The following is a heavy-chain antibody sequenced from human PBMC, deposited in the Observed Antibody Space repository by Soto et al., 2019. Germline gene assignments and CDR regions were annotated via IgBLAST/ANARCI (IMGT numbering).Heavy chain of an antibody. CDR2: ISESGGGT. V-gene: IGHV3-23*01. D-gene: IGHD3-10*01. CDR1: GFTFSRYA. CDR3: AKHKDRPTFDY. Sequence: GGSLRLSCAASGFTFSRYAMSWVRQAPGKGLEWVSTISESGGGTYYVDSVKGRFTISRDNSKNTLYLQMNSLRVDDTAVYYCAKHKDRPTFDYWGQGTLVTAPQ. J-gene: IGHJ4*02.